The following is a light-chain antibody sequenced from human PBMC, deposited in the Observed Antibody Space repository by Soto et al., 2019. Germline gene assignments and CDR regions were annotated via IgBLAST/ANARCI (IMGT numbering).Light chain of an antibody. V-gene: IGKV3-15*01. CDR2: GAS. CDR1: QSVSSN. Sequence: EIVMTQSPATLPVSPGERATLSCRASQSVSSNLAWYQQKPGQAPRFLIYGASTRATGIPARFSGSGSGTEFTLIINRLEPEDVAIYYCQQYGGSPRITFGQGTRLEIK. CDR3: QQYGGSPRIT. J-gene: IGKJ5*01.